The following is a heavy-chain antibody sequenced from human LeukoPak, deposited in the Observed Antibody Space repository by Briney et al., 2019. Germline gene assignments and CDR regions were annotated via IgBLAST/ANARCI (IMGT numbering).Heavy chain of an antibody. D-gene: IGHD1-1*01. CDR2: ISYDGSNK. CDR3: AREGGTGFDY. J-gene: IGHJ4*02. CDR1: GFTFSSYA. V-gene: IGHV3-30*04. Sequence: GGSLRLSCAASGFTFSSYAMHWVRQAPGKGLEWVAVISYDGSNKYYADSVKGRFTIPRDNSKNTLYLQMNSPRAGDTAVYYCAREGGTGFDYWGQGTLVTVSS.